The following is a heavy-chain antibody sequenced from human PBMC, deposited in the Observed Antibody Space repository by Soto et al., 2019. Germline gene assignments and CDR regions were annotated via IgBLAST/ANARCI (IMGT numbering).Heavy chain of an antibody. V-gene: IGHV3-74*01. D-gene: IGHD3-16*01. CDR1: GFTFSSFW. CDR2: INGDGSST. Sequence: EVQLVESGGGLVQPGGSLRLSCAASGFTFSSFWMHWVRQVPGKGLVWVSRINGDGSSTSYADSVKGRFTIARDNAKNTLYLQMNSLRAEDTAIYYCLREGGGVRHPWGQGILVTVSS. J-gene: IGHJ5*02. CDR3: LREGGGVRHP.